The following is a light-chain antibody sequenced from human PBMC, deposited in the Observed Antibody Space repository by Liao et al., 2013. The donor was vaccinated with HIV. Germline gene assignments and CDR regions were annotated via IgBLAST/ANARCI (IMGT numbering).Light chain of an antibody. CDR3: QVWDSSSDQYV. CDR1: QLGDRD. CDR2: YDS. Sequence: SYELTQSPSVSVSPGQTASITCSGDQLGDRDASWYQQKPGQSPVVVIYYDSDRPSGIPERFSGSNSGNTATLTISRVEDGDEADYVCQVWDSSSDQYVFGTGTKVTVL. V-gene: IGLV3-1*01. J-gene: IGLJ1*01.